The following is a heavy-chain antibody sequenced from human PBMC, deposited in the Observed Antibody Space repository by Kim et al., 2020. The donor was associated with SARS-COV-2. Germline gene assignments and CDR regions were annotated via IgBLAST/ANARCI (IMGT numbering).Heavy chain of an antibody. CDR3: ARVHSSGWYSVLDY. J-gene: IGHJ4*02. D-gene: IGHD6-19*01. V-gene: IGHV1-18*01. Sequence: AQKLQGRVTMTTDTSTSTAYMELRSLRSDDTAVYYCARVHSSGWYSVLDYWGQGTLVTVSS.